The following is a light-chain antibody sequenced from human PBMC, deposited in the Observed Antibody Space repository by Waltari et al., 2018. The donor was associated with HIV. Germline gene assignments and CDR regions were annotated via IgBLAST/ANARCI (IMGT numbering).Light chain of an antibody. CDR2: EGT. Sequence: QSALTQPASVSGSPGQSITISCTGTSSDLGSHNLVSWYQQHPGKAPYLLIYEGTKRPSGISNRCSGSKSGNTASLTISGRQADDEADYFCLSYAGATPYVLLGGGTKLTVL. V-gene: IGLV2-23*01. CDR1: SSDLGSHNL. CDR3: LSYAGATPYVL. J-gene: IGLJ2*01.